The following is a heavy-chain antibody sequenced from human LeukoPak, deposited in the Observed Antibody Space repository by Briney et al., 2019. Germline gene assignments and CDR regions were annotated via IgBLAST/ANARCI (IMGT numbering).Heavy chain of an antibody. CDR3: AREDTVYYDSSGYPYFDY. Sequence: ASVKVSCKASGYTFTSYAMHWVRQAPGQRLEWMGWINAGNGNTKYSQKFQGRVTITRDTSASTAYMELSSLRSEDTAVYYCAREDTVYYDSSGYPYFDYWGQGTLVTVSS. CDR2: INAGNGNT. V-gene: IGHV1-3*01. D-gene: IGHD3-22*01. CDR1: GYTFTSYA. J-gene: IGHJ4*02.